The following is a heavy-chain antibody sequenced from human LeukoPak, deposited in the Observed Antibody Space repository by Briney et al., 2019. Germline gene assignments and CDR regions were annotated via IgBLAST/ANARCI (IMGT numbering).Heavy chain of an antibody. CDR1: GITFSSYA. CDR3: ARGGITPY. J-gene: IGHJ4*02. D-gene: IGHD3-10*01. V-gene: IGHV3-30*04. CDR2: ISYDGSNK. Sequence: GGSLRLSCAASGITFSSYAMHWVRQAPGKGLEWVAVISYDGSNKYYADSVKGRFTISRDNSKNTLYLQMNSLRAEDTAVYYCARGGITPYWGQGTLVTVSS.